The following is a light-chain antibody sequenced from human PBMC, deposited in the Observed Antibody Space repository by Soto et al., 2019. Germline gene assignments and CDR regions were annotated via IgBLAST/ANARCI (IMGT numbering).Light chain of an antibody. CDR1: SSDVGSYNR. CDR2: EVS. Sequence: QSVLTQPPSVSGSPGQSVAISCTGTSSDVGSYNRVSWYQQPPGTAPKLMIYEVSSRPSGVPDRFSGSKSGNTASLTISGLQAEDEADYYCSSYTSSSTYVFGTGTQLTVL. J-gene: IGLJ1*01. CDR3: SSYTSSSTYV. V-gene: IGLV2-18*02.